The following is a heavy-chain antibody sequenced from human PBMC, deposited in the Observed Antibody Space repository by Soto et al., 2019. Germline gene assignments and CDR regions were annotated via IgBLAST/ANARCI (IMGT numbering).Heavy chain of an antibody. CDR2: INPSGGGT. V-gene: IGHV1-46*03. J-gene: IGHJ4*02. CDR1: GYTFTTYY. D-gene: IGHD6-13*01. Sequence: QVQLAQSGAEVKKPGASVKVSCKASGYTFTTYYIHWVRQAPGQGLEWMGVINPSGGGTSYAQKFKDRVSMTRDASTTTVYMEVRSLTYEDTALYYCARDHVGAAGYSAFWGQGTLVTVSS. CDR3: ARDHVGAAGYSAF.